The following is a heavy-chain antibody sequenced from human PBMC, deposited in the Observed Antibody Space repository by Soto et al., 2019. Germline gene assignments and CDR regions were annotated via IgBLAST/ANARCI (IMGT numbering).Heavy chain of an antibody. CDR3: ARDGAWRGFDV. J-gene: IGHJ6*02. CDR2: IDRSGST. D-gene: IGHD1-26*01. Sequence: SETLSLTCTVSGGSIISGGYSWIWIRQPPGKGLEWVGYIDRSGSTYYNPSLQSRVTISVDRSSHQFSLSLTSVTAADTAFYYCARDGAWRGFDVWGQGTTVTVSS. V-gene: IGHV4-30-2*01. CDR1: GGSIISGGYS.